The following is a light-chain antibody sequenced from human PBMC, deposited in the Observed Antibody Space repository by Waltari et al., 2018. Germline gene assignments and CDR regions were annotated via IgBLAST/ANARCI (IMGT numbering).Light chain of an antibody. CDR1: SGHSSYA. CDR3: QTWDTGIRV. J-gene: IGLJ3*02. CDR2: LNSDGSH. V-gene: IGLV4-69*01. Sequence: QLVLTQSPSASASLGASVKLTCTLSSGHSSYAIAWPQQQPEKGPRYLMKLNSDGSHSKGDGIPDRFSGSSSGAERYLTISSLQSEDEADYYCQTWDTGIRVFGGGTKLTVL.